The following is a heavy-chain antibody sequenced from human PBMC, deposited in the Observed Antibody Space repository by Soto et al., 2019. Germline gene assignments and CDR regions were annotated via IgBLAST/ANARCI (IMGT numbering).Heavy chain of an antibody. CDR3: ARSRYDSSGYPFDY. D-gene: IGHD3-22*01. V-gene: IGHV3-33*01. CDR2: IWYDGSNK. Sequence: PGGSLRLSCAASGFTFSSYGMHWVRQAPGKGLEWVAVIWYDGSNKYYADSVKGRFTISRDNSKNTLYLQMNSLRAEDTAVYYCARSRYDSSGYPFDYWGQGTLVTVSS. J-gene: IGHJ4*02. CDR1: GFTFSSYG.